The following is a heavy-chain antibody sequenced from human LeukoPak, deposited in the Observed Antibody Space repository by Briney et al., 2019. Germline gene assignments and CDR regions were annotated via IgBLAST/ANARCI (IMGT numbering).Heavy chain of an antibody. Sequence: GGSLRLSCAASGFPFSIHWLSWFRQSPGKGLEWVAHINQDGSEKYYVDSVKGRFTISRDNARNSQYLQMNSLRAEDTAVYYCASGGGWVFNNWGQGTLVTVSS. CDR3: ASGGGWVFNN. V-gene: IGHV3-7*01. D-gene: IGHD6-19*01. CDR1: GFPFSIHW. J-gene: IGHJ4*02. CDR2: INQDGSEK.